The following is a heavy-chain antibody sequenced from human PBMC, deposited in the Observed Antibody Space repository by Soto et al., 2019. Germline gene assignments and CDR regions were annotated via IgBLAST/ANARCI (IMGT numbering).Heavy chain of an antibody. D-gene: IGHD1-1*01. J-gene: IGHJ4*02. CDR2: ITFRGDNT. CDR3: TKLSTMGVFDN. CDR1: GFTFSSYA. Sequence: EVHLLESGGGLVQPGGSLRLSCAASGFTFSSYAMSWVRQAPGKGLEWLAGITFRGDNTYYADSVKGRFTLSRDKSRNRLDLQMNSLKVEDTALYYCTKLSTMGVFDNRGKGNLLTVSP. V-gene: IGHV3-23*01.